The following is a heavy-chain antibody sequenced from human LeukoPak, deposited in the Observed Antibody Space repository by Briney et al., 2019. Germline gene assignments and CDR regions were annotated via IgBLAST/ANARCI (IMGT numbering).Heavy chain of an antibody. J-gene: IGHJ4*02. Sequence: PGGSLRLSCAASGFTFSSYGMSWVRQAPGKGLEWVSAISGSGGSTYYADSVKGRFTISRDNSKNTLYLQMNNLRAEDTAIYYCAKDQSSSWYSFDYWGQGTLVTVSS. V-gene: IGHV3-23*01. CDR2: ISGSGGST. CDR1: GFTFSSYG. CDR3: AKDQSSSWYSFDY. D-gene: IGHD6-13*01.